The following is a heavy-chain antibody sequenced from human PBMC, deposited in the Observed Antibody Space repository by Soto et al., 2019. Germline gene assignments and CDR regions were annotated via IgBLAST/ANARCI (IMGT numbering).Heavy chain of an antibody. CDR2: ISGYNGDT. J-gene: IGHJ4*02. V-gene: IGHV1-18*01. CDR1: GYTFNTYS. Sequence: QVQLVQSGAEVKKPGASVKVSCKASGYTFNTYSISWVRQAPGQGLEWMGWISGYNGDTHYAQKFQGRVTMTTDTSMSTAYMELRSLRSDDTAMYYCARENVLSYVDTAMVDYFDYWGQGTLVTVSS. D-gene: IGHD5-18*01. CDR3: ARENVLSYVDTAMVDYFDY.